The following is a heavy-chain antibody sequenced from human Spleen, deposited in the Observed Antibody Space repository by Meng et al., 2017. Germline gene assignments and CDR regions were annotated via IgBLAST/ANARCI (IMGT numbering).Heavy chain of an antibody. CDR2: IMQDGSEK. D-gene: IGHD3-16*01. J-gene: IGHJ4*02. V-gene: IGHV3-7*01. Sequence: GESLKISCAVSGFTFSSYWTSWVRQAPGKGLEWVANIMQDGSEKYYVDSVKGRFSISRDNAKNSLYLQMNSLRAEDTAVYYCARGAGEYWGQGTRVTVYS. CDR3: ARGAGEY. CDR1: GFTFSSYW.